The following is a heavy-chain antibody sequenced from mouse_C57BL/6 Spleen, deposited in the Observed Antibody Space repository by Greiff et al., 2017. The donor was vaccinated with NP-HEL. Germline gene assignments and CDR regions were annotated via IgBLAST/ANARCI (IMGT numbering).Heavy chain of an antibody. CDR1: GFTFSDYY. Sequence: EVMLVESEGGLVQPGSSMKLSCTASGFTFSDYYMAWVRQVPEKGLEWVANINYDGSSTYYLDSLKSRFIISRENAKNILYLQMSSLKSEDTATYYCARFYYYGSSPYFDYWGQGTTLTVSS. D-gene: IGHD1-1*01. J-gene: IGHJ2*01. V-gene: IGHV5-16*01. CDR3: ARFYYYGSSPYFDY. CDR2: INYDGSST.